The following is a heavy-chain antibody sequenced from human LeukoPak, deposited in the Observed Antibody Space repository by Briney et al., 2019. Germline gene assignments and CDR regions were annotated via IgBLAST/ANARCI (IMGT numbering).Heavy chain of an antibody. CDR2: ITTSDGNT. V-gene: IGHV3-23*01. Sequence: GGSLRPSCAASGFTFSSYTMSWVRQAPGKGLEWVSTITTSDGNTYYADSVKGRFTVSRDNSKNTLFLQMNSLRAEDTAVYYCAKDGGLWVSAHWGDSWGRGTLVTVSS. D-gene: IGHD7-27*01. CDR1: GFTFSSYT. CDR3: AKDGGLWVSAHWGDS. J-gene: IGHJ4*02.